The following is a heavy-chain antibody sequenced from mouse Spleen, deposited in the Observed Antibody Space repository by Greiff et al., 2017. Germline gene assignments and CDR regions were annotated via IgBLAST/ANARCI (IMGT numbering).Heavy chain of an antibody. J-gene: IGHJ2*01. V-gene: IGHV1-53*01. CDR2: INPSNGGT. CDR3: ARYYYDYDDYFDY. CDR1: GYTFTSYW. Sequence: VQLQQSGTELVKPGASVKLSCKASGYTFTSYWMHWVKQRPGQGLEWIGNINPSNGGTNYNEKFKSKATLTVDKSSSTAYMQLSSLTSEDSAVYYCARYYYDYDDYFDYWGQGTTLTVSS. D-gene: IGHD2-4*01.